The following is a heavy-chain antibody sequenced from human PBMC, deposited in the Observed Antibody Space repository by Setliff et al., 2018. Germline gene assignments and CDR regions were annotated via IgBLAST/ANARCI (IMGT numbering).Heavy chain of an antibody. CDR3: TTGYISGYYIGH. CDR1: GFTFSDAW. V-gene: IGHV3-15*01. J-gene: IGHJ4*02. Sequence: PGESLKISCAASGFTFSDAWMNWVRQAPGKGLEWVGRIKSKADGGTADFAAPVKGRFSISRDDSKNTVYLQMNSLKTEDTAVYYCTTGYISGYYIGHWGLGTLVTVSS. D-gene: IGHD6-19*01. CDR2: IKSKADGGTA.